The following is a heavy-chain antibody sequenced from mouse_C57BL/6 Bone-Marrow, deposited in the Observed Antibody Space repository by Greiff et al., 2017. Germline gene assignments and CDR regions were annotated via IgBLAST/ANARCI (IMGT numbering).Heavy chain of an antibody. D-gene: IGHD1-1*01. CDR2: IYPRSGNT. CDR1: GYTFTSYG. Sequence: VQVVESGAELARPGASVKLSCKASGYTFTSYGISWVKQRTGQGLEWIGEIYPRSGNTYYNEKFKGKATLTADKSSSTAYMELRSLTSEDSAVYFCARVPYYYGSTYYDYGGQGTTLTVSS. V-gene: IGHV1-81*01. CDR3: ARVPYYYGSTYYDY. J-gene: IGHJ2*01.